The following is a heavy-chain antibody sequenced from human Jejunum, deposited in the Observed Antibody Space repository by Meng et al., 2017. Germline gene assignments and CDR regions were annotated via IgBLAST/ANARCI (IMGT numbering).Heavy chain of an antibody. Sequence: ASVKVSCKASGYTFTGNYLHWVRQAPGQGPEWMGWINPNSGVTNYAQNFQDRVTMTRDTSISTAYMELSRLRSDDTAVFYCARPAARAYVIWGQGTLVTVSS. D-gene: IGHD6-25*01. CDR1: GYTFTGNY. CDR3: ARPAARAYVI. V-gene: IGHV1-2*02. J-gene: IGHJ3*02. CDR2: INPNSGVT.